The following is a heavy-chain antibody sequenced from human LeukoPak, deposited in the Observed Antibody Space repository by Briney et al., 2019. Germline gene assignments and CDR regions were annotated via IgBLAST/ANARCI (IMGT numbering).Heavy chain of an antibody. D-gene: IGHD3-3*01. CDR3: ARHVSQLWSGVLPGSFDY. J-gene: IGHJ4*02. CDR2: DYYRGNT. Sequence: SETLSLTCTVSGGSISSGYYFWGWIRQPPGKELEWIGSDYYRGNTYYNPSLKSRVTISVDSSKSQFSLDLRSVTAADTAVYYCARHVSQLWSGVLPGSFDYWGQGSLVTVSS. CDR1: GGSISSGYYF. V-gene: IGHV4-39*01.